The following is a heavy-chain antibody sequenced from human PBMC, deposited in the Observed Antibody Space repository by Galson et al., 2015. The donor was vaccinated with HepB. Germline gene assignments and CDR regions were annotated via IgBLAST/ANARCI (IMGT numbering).Heavy chain of an antibody. CDR2: ISYDGSNK. V-gene: IGHV3-30-3*01. J-gene: IGHJ1*01. CDR3: ARGYCSGGSCYSPQYFQH. Sequence: SLRLSCAASGFTFSSYAMHWVRQAPGKGLEWVAVISYDGSNKYYADSVKGRFTISRDNSKNTLHLQMNSLRAEDTAVYYCARGYCSGGSCYSPQYFQHWGQGTLVTVSS. CDR1: GFTFSSYA. D-gene: IGHD2-15*01.